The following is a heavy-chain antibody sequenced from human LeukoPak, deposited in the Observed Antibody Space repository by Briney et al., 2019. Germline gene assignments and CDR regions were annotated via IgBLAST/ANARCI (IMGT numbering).Heavy chain of an antibody. CDR1: GYTFTSYD. Sequence: GASVKVSCKASGYTFTSYDINWVRQATGQGLEWMGWMNPNSGNTGYAQKFQGRVTMTRNTSISTAYMELSSLTPEDTALYFCTRVNLRGSQYNWFDPWGQGTLVIVSS. CDR2: MNPNSGNT. J-gene: IGHJ5*02. CDR3: TRVNLRGSQYNWFDP. V-gene: IGHV1-8*01. D-gene: IGHD1-26*01.